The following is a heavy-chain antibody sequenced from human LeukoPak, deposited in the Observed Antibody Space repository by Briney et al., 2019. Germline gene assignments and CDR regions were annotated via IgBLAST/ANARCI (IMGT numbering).Heavy chain of an antibody. V-gene: IGHV1-69*05. J-gene: IGHJ6*02. CDR3: ARGPGVVTPARPYYYYGMDV. Sequence: SVKVSCKASGGTFSSYAISWVRQAPGQGLEWMGGIIPIFGTANYAQKFQGRVTITTDESTSTAYMELSSLRSEDTAVYYCARGPGVVTPARPYYYYGMDVWGQGTTVTVSS. CDR1: GGTFSSYA. D-gene: IGHD4-23*01. CDR2: IIPIFGTA.